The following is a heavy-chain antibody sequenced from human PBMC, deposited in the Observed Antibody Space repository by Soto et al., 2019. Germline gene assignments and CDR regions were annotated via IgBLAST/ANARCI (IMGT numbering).Heavy chain of an antibody. V-gene: IGHV5-51*01. D-gene: IGHD4-4*01. Sequence: GESLKISCKGSGYSFTIYWIGWVRQMPGKGLEWMGIIYPGDSDTRYSPSFQGQVTISADKSISTAYLQWSSLKASDTAMYYCARHPTTVTTYYYGMDVWGQGTTVTVSS. J-gene: IGHJ6*02. CDR1: GYSFTIYW. CDR3: ARHPTTVTTYYYGMDV. CDR2: IYPGDSDT.